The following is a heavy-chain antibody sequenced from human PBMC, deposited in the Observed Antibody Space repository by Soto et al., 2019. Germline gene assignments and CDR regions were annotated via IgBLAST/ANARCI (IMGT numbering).Heavy chain of an antibody. J-gene: IGHJ5*02. Sequence: QVPLVQSGAEVKKPGASVKVSCKASGYTFTSYGISWVRQAPGQGLEWMGWISAYNGNTNYAQKLQGRVTMTTDTSTSTAYMELRSLRSDDTAVYYRALASTLSRWLRGLERFDPWGQGTLVTVFS. CDR1: GYTFTSYG. CDR2: ISAYNGNT. CDR3: ALASTLSRWLRGLERFDP. D-gene: IGHD5-12*01. V-gene: IGHV1-18*01.